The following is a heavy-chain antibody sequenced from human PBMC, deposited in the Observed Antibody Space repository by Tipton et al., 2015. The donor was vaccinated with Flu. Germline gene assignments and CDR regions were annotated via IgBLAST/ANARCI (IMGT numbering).Heavy chain of an antibody. CDR2: ISGSGGST. CDR1: GFTFSSYA. CDR3: ARDQLRRVGEFDP. Sequence: SLRLSCAASGFTFSSYAMSWVRQAPGKGLEWVSAISGSGGSTYYADSVKGRFTISRDNSKNTLYLQMNSLRAEDTAVYYCARDQLRRVGEFDPWGQGTLVTVSS. D-gene: IGHD1-26*01. V-gene: IGHV3-23*01. J-gene: IGHJ5*02.